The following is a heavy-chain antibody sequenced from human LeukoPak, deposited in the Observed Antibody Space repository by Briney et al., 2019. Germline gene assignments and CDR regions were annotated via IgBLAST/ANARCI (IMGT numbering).Heavy chain of an antibody. CDR3: ARVSRGAQVDY. V-gene: IGHV4-59*12. CDR2: IYYSGST. D-gene: IGHD3-10*01. J-gene: IGHJ4*02. CDR1: GGSISSYY. Sequence: SETLSLTCTVSGGSISSYYWSWIRQPPGKGLEWIGYIYYSGSTNYNPSLKSRVTISVDTSKNQFSLKLSSVTAADTAVYYCARVSRGAQVDYWGQGTLVTVSS.